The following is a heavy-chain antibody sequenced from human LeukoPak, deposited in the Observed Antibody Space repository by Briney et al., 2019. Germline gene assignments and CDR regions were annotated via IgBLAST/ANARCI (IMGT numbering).Heavy chain of an antibody. D-gene: IGHD5-18*01. CDR3: ASADAYSYGYLGYYYYYMDV. Sequence: SETLSLTCTVSGGSISGYYWSWIRQPPGKGLEWIGEINHSGSTNYNPSLKSRVTISVDTSKNQFSLKLSSVTAADTAVYYCASADAYSYGYLGYYYYYMDVWGKGTTVTVSS. J-gene: IGHJ6*03. CDR1: GGSISGYY. CDR2: INHSGST. V-gene: IGHV4-34*01.